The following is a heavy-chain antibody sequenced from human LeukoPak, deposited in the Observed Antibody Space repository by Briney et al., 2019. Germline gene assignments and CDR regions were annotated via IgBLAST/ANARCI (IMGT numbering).Heavy chain of an antibody. D-gene: IGHD4/OR15-4a*01. J-gene: IGHJ4*02. V-gene: IGHV3-48*02. CDR3: ARRERQSANYYYFDY. CDR1: GFTFTRYG. CDR2: ISGSTSAV. Sequence: GGSLRLSCAASGFTFTRYGMVWVRQAPGKGLEWVSYISGSTSAVYYADSVRGRFTIPRDNAKNSLYLQMNSLRDDDTAVYYCARRERQSANYYYFDYWGQGTLVTVSS.